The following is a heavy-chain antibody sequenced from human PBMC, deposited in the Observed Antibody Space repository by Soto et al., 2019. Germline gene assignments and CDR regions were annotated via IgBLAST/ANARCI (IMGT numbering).Heavy chain of an antibody. J-gene: IGHJ4*02. CDR1: GYTFSTYY. CDR3: ARYGYNGYYPDY. Sequence: ASVKVSCKASGYTFSTYYMHWVRQAPGQGYEWMGIINPSGGSTTYAQKFQGRVTMTRDTSTPTVYMELSSLKSEDTAVYYCARYGYNGYYPDYTARGTLVTVSS. CDR2: INPSGGST. V-gene: IGHV1-46*01. D-gene: IGHD5-12*01.